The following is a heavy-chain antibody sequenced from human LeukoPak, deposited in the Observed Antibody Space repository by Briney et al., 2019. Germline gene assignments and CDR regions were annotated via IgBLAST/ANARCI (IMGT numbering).Heavy chain of an antibody. CDR2: IRFNGTTK. CDR3: AVTTRGY. V-gene: IGHV3-30*02. J-gene: IGHJ4*02. Sequence: GGSLRLSCAASSFTFSQFGMHWVHQAPGKGLEWVAFIRFNGTTKVYGDSVEGRFTISKDNSKNTLFLQMNSLTVEDTAVYYCAVTTRGYWGQGTLVTVSS. D-gene: IGHD1-1*01. CDR1: SFTFSQFG.